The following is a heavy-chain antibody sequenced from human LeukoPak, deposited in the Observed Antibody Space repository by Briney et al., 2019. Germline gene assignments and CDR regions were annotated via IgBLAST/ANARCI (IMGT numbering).Heavy chain of an antibody. V-gene: IGHV1-2*02. CDR2: INPNSGGT. CDR3: ARVREDYGDYPLEGAFDI. J-gene: IGHJ3*02. D-gene: IGHD4-17*01. Sequence: VASVKVSCKASGYTFTGYYMHWVRQAPGQGLEWMGWINPNSGGTNYAQKFQGRVTMTRDTSISTAYMELSRLRSDDTAVYYCARVREDYGDYPLEGAFDIWGQGTMVTVSS. CDR1: GYTFTGYY.